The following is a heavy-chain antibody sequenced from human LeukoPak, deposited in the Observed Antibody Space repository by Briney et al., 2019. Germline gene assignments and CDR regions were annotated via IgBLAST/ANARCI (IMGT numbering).Heavy chain of an antibody. CDR1: GGSFSDSY. Sequence: PSETLSLTCAVYGGSFSDSYWSWIRQPPGKGLEWIGEINHSGSTNDNPSLKSRVTISVDTSKNQFSLKLSSVTAADTAVYYCARYPMTYCSSSSCTDYWGQGTLVTVSS. CDR3: ARYPMTYCSSSSCTDY. D-gene: IGHD2-2*01. V-gene: IGHV4-34*01. J-gene: IGHJ4*02. CDR2: INHSGST.